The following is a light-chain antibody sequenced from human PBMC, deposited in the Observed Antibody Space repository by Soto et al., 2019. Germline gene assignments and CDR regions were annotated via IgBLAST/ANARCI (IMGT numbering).Light chain of an antibody. V-gene: IGLV1-40*01. CDR1: SSNIGAGHD. CDR2: NNN. J-gene: IGLJ1*01. Sequence: QSVLTQPPSVSGAPGQRVTISCTGSSSNIGAGHDVHWYQRLPGTDPKVLIYNNNNRPSGVPDRFSGAKSGTSASLAITGLQAEDEADYYCQPYDSSLSGSYVFGTGTKVTVL. CDR3: QPYDSSLSGSYV.